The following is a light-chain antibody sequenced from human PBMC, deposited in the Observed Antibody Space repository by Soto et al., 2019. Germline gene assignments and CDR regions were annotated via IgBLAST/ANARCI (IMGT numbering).Light chain of an antibody. CDR2: TTD. V-gene: IGLV8-61*01. CDR1: SGSVSTSYY. J-gene: IGLJ3*02. Sequence: QTVVTQEPSFSVSPGGTVTLTCGLSSGSVSTSYYPSWYQQTPGLPPRTLIYTTDTRSSGVPYRLSGSILGNKAALTITGAQAVDESHYYCMLFLGRGAWVFGGGTKLTVL. CDR3: MLFLGRGAWV.